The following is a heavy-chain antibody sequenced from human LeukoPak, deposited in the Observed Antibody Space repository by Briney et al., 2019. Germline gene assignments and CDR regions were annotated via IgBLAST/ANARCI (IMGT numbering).Heavy chain of an antibody. Sequence: SETLSLTCAVYGGSFSGYYWSWIRQPPGKGLEWIGEINHSGSTNYNPSLKSRVTISVDTSKNQFSLKLSSVTAADTAVYYCARRYVPAAMWDYWGQGTLVTVSS. V-gene: IGHV4-34*01. CDR1: GGSFSGYY. D-gene: IGHD2-2*01. CDR2: INHSGST. CDR3: ARRYVPAAMWDY. J-gene: IGHJ4*02.